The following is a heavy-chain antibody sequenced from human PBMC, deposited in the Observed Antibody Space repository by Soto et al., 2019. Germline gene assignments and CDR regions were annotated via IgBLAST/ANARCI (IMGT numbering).Heavy chain of an antibody. CDR3: ASEWRGSYNTCCLIWCYW. CDR2: ISAYNGDT. Sequence: ASVEVSCKASGYTFRSYGISWVRQAPGQGLEWVGWISAYNGDTHYAPKFQDRITLTTETSTDTAYMELRSLRLDDTAVYSCASEWRGSYNTCCLIWCYW. D-gene: IGHD2-8*02. V-gene: IGHV1-18*04. CDR1: GYTFRSYG. J-gene: IGHJ2*01.